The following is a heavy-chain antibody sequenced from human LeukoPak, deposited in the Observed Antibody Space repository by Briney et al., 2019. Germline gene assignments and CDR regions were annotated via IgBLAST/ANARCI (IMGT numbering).Heavy chain of an antibody. CDR3: ATSTEVSRGYYGMDV. D-gene: IGHD1-14*01. V-gene: IGHV1-69-2*01. CDR2: VDPEDGET. CDR1: GYTFTDSY. Sequence: ASVKISCKVSGYTFTDSYIHWVQQAPGKGLEWVGLVDPEDGETIYAEKFQGRVTITADTSADAVYIELSSLRSEDTAVYYCATSTEVSRGYYGMDVWGQGTTVSVS. J-gene: IGHJ6*02.